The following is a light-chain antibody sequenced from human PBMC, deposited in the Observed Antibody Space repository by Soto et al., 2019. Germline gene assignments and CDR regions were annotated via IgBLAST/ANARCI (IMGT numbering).Light chain of an antibody. CDR3: QQYGSSPPIT. CDR1: QSVAAN. Sequence: EIVMTQSPATLSVSPGERATLSCRASQSVAANLAWFQQTPGQGPWLLIYGASTRATGIPDRFSGSGSGTDFTLTISRLEPEDFAVYYCQQYGSSPPITFGQGTRLEIK. CDR2: GAS. V-gene: IGKV3-20*01. J-gene: IGKJ5*01.